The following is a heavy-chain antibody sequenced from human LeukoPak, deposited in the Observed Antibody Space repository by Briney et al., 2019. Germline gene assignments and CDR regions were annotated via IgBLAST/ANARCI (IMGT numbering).Heavy chain of an antibody. CDR1: GGSFSGYY. J-gene: IGHJ6*03. D-gene: IGHD4-11*01. CDR2: INHSGST. V-gene: IGHV4-34*01. CDR3: ARGRTVTTALGYYYYYMDV. Sequence: PSETLSLTCAVYGGSFSGYYWSWIRQPPGEGLEWIGEINHSGSTNYNPSLKSRVTISVDTSKNQFSLKLSSVTAADTAVYYCARGRTVTTALGYYYYYMDVWGKGTTVTVSS.